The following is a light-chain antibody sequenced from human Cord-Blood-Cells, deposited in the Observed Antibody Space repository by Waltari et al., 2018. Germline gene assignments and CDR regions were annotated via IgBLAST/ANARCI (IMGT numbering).Light chain of an antibody. Sequence: EIVLTQSPGTLSLSPGERATLSCRASQSVSSNYLASYQKNAGQPPRLIIYGANSTATGIPNSFSGSWSGNVFPLTISILQHEDFAVYYCQQYGSSITFGGGTKVEIK. CDR1: QSVSSNY. CDR2: GAN. V-gene: IGKV3-20*01. J-gene: IGKJ4*01. CDR3: QQYGSSIT.